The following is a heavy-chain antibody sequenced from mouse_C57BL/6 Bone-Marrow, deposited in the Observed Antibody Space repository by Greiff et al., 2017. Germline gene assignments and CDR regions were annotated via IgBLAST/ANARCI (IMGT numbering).Heavy chain of an antibody. CDR1: GYTFTSYG. CDR3: ARGGNFLWFAY. CDR2: IYPRSGNT. V-gene: IGHV1-81*01. J-gene: IGHJ3*01. D-gene: IGHD2-1*01. Sequence: QVQLKESGAELARPGASVKLSCKASGYTFTSYGISWVKQSTGQGLEWIGEIYPRSGNTYYNEKFKGKATLTADKSSSTAYMELRSLTSEDSAVYFCARGGNFLWFAYWGQGTLVTVSA.